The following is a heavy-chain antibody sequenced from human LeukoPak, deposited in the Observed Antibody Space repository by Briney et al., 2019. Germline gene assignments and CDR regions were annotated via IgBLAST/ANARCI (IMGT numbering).Heavy chain of an antibody. Sequence: PGRSLRLSCAASGFTFSSYGMHWVRQTPGKGLEWVAIIWSDGSNKYYADSVKGRFTISRDNSKNTLYLQMSSLRAEDTAVYYCARGGGSFSGGFDYWGQGTLVTVSS. CDR1: GFTFSSYG. J-gene: IGHJ4*02. CDR3: ARGGGSFSGGFDY. D-gene: IGHD1-26*01. CDR2: IWSDGSNK. V-gene: IGHV3-33*01.